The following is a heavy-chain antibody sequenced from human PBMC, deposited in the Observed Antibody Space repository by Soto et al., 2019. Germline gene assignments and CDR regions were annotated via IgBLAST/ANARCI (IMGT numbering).Heavy chain of an antibody. CDR2: IYYGGNT. CDR3: ATSSTVAGTLGWFDP. V-gene: IGHV4-61*01. D-gene: IGHD6-19*01. J-gene: IGHJ5*02. CDR1: GGSVSSSSYY. Sequence: SETLSLTCTVSGGSVSSSSYYWGWVRQPPGKGLEWIGYIYYGGNTNYNPSLNNRVTITIDTSKKQFSLKVNSVTAADTAVYYCATSSTVAGTLGWFDPWGQGTLVTVSS.